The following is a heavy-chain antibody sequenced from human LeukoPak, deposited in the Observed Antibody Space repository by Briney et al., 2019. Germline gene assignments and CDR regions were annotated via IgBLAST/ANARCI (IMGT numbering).Heavy chain of an antibody. CDR2: IYYSGST. Sequence: SETLSLTCTISGDSITNQYWSWIRQPPGKGLEWIGYIYYSGSTNYNPPLKSRVTISVDTSKNQFSLKLSSVTAADTAVYYCARGTTNFDYWGQGTLVTVSS. CDR3: ARGTTNFDY. CDR1: GDSITNQY. J-gene: IGHJ4*02. D-gene: IGHD2-2*01. V-gene: IGHV4-59*11.